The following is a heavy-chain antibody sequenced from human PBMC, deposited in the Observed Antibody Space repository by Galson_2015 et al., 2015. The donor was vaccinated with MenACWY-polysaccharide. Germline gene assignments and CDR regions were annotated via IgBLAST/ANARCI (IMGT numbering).Heavy chain of an antibody. CDR1: GGSISTYY. CDR3: AATRQWLAFDY. Sequence: SETLSLTCTVSGGSISTYYWSWIRQPPGKGLEWIGSSYNSGSTNYNPSLKSRVTVSVDTSKNQFSLRLSSVTAADTAVYYCAATRQWLAFDYWGQGFLVTVSS. D-gene: IGHD6-19*01. CDR2: SYNSGST. V-gene: IGHV4-59*12. J-gene: IGHJ4*02.